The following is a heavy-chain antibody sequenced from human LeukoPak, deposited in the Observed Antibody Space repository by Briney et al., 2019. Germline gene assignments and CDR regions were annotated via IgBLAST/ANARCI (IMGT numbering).Heavy chain of an antibody. Sequence: AASVKVSCKASGDTFTRFYIHWVRQAPGQGLEWMGIINPSGGSTSYSQKFQGRVTLTRDMSTNTVYMELSSLRSEDTAVYFCANSRHGYDSGSYYTFYYWGQGTLVTVSS. D-gene: IGHD3-10*01. CDR3: ANSRHGYDSGSYYTFYY. CDR2: INPSGGST. J-gene: IGHJ4*02. V-gene: IGHV1-46*01. CDR1: GDTFTRFY.